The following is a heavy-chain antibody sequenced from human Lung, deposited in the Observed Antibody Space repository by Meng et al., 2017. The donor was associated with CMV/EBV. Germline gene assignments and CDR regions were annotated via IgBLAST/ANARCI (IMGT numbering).Heavy chain of an antibody. CDR3: AKDGVVIPEGGMDV. CDR1: GFTFSSYA. J-gene: IGHJ6*02. CDR2: ISGSGGST. D-gene: IGHD2-2*01. V-gene: IGHV3-23*01. Sequence: GGSLRLXCAASGFTFSSYAMHWVRQAPGKGLEWVSAISGSGGSTYYADSVKGRFTISRDNSKNTLYLQMNSLRAEDTAVYYCAKDGVVIPEGGMDVWGQGTXVTVAS.